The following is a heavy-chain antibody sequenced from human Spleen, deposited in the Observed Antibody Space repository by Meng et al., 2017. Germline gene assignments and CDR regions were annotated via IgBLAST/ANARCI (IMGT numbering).Heavy chain of an antibody. V-gene: IGHV6-1*01. CDR2: TYYRSKWYN. Sequence: SQTLSLTCAISGDSVSSNSAAWNWIRQSPSRGLEWLGRTYYRSKWYNDYAVSVKSRITINPDTSKNQFSLQLNSVTPEDTAVYYCARGYTYYYDSSGPTYFDYWGQGTLVTVSS. J-gene: IGHJ4*02. CDR3: ARGYTYYYDSSGPTYFDY. D-gene: IGHD3-22*01. CDR1: GDSVSSNSAA.